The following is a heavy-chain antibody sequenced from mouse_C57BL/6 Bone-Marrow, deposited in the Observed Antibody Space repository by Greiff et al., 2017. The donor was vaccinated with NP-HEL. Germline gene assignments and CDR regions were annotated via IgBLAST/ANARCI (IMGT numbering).Heavy chain of an antibody. CDR1: GFTFSSYA. J-gene: IGHJ3*01. CDR2: ISDGGSYT. D-gene: IGHD1-1*01. V-gene: IGHV5-4*01. CDR3: AGGHYYGSSPSFAY. Sequence: VQLVDSEGGLVKPGGSLKLSCEASGFTFSSYAMSWVRQTPEKRLEWVATISDGGSYTSYPDNVKGRFTISRDNAKNNLYLQMSQLKSTDTAMYYCAGGHYYGSSPSFAYWGQGTLVTVSA.